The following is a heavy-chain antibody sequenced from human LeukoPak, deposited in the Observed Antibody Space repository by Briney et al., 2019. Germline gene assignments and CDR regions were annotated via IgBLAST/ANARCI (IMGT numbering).Heavy chain of an antibody. D-gene: IGHD3-10*01. V-gene: IGHV4-38-2*02. Sequence: PSETLSLTCDVSGYSISSGYYWGWIRQPPGQGLEWIGSIYHSGSTHYNPSLKSRVSISADTSRNQFSLKLSSVTAADTAVYYCAREGDYYGSESYYKSVVEGYWGQGTLVTVSS. CDR1: GYSISSGYY. J-gene: IGHJ4*02. CDR2: IYHSGST. CDR3: AREGDYYGSESYYKSVVEGY.